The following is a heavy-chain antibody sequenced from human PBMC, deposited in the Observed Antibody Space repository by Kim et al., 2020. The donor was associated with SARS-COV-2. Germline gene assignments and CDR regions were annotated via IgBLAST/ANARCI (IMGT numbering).Heavy chain of an antibody. D-gene: IGHD3-22*01. Sequence: GGSLRLSCTASGFSFGDYAITWVRQAPGKGLELVGFIRSKVYGATTESAASVQGRFTISRDDSKRIAYLQMNSLKTEDTAVYYCARGPLVISGGYYYYYGMDVWGQGTMVTVSS. J-gene: IGHJ6*02. V-gene: IGHV3-49*04. CDR3: ARGPLVISGGYYYYYGMDV. CDR2: IRSKVYGATT. CDR1: GFSFGDYA.